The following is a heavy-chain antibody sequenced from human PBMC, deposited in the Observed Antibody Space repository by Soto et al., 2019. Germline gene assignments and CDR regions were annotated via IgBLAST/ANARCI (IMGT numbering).Heavy chain of an antibody. Sequence: SETLSLTCTVSGGSISSSSYYWGWIRQPPGKGLEWIGSIYYSGSTYYNPSLKSRVTISVDTSKNQFSLKLSSGTAADTAVYYCASPKIAFYNWFDPWGQGTLVTVSS. D-gene: IGHD3-3*02. CDR2: IYYSGST. V-gene: IGHV4-39*01. CDR3: ASPKIAFYNWFDP. J-gene: IGHJ5*02. CDR1: GGSISSSSYY.